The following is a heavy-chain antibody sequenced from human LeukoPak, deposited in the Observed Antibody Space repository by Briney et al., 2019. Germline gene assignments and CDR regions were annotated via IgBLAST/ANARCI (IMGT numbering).Heavy chain of an antibody. CDR2: ISYSGTT. J-gene: IGHJ3*02. Sequence: SETLSLTCTVSGASISKDYWAWIRQPPGKGLEWIGSISYSGTTFYNPSLKSRVTISVDTSKNQFSLKLSSVTAADTAVYYCARDPGSGTRDAFDIWGQGTLVTVSS. CDR1: GASISKDY. V-gene: IGHV4-39*07. D-gene: IGHD3-10*01. CDR3: ARDPGSGTRDAFDI.